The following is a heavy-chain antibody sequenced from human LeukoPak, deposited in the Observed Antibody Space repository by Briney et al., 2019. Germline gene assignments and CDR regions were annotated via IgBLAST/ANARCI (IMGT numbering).Heavy chain of an antibody. CDR3: ARVAMIVVVPAVPYGMDV. CDR2: INPSGGST. Sequence: ASVKVSCKASGYTFTSYYMHGVRQAPGQGLEWMGIINPSGGSTSYAQKFQGRVTMTRDTSTSTVYMELSSLRSEDTAVYYCARVAMIVVVPAVPYGMDVWGQGTTVTVSS. CDR1: GYTFTSYY. J-gene: IGHJ6*02. V-gene: IGHV1-46*01. D-gene: IGHD2-2*01.